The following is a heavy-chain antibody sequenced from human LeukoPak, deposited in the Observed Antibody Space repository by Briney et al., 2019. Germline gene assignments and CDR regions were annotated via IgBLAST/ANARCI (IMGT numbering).Heavy chain of an antibody. CDR3: ASDYTNYDLLTGYYPDV. J-gene: IGHJ6*02. CDR2: IYSGGDT. Sequence: GGSLRLSCAASGFTFSSYAMSWVRQAPGKGLEWVSVIYSGGDTYYADSVKGRFTISRDNSKNTLYLQMSSLRAEGTAVYYCASDYTNYDLLTGYYPDVWGQGTTVTVSS. D-gene: IGHD3-9*01. CDR1: GFTFSSYA. V-gene: IGHV3-53*01.